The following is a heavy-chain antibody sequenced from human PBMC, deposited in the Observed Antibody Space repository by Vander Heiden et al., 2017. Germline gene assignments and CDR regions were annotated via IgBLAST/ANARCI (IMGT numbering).Heavy chain of an antibody. CDR2: IIPMFGTT. D-gene: IGHD3-3*01. CDR3: ASGAGRAVFGVVVPLLPAGIPH. CDR1: SHA. V-gene: IGHV1-69*01. J-gene: IGHJ4*02. Sequence: SHAISRVRQAPGHGPEWMGGIIPMFGTTNYAQKFQGRLTITADESTTTVYMELSSLRSEDTAVYYCASGAGRAVFGVVVPLLPAGIPHWGQGSLVTVSS.